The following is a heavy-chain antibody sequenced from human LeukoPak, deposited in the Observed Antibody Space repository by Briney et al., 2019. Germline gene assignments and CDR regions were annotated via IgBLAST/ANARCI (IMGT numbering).Heavy chain of an antibody. Sequence: ASVKVSCKASGYTFTSYGISWVRQAPGQGLEWMGWISAYNGNTNYAQKLQGRVTMTTDTSTSTAYMELRSLRSDDTAVYYCARVHNPGIAAAGTDFDYWGQGTLVTVSS. J-gene: IGHJ4*02. CDR2: ISAYNGNT. CDR1: GYTFTSYG. CDR3: ARVHNPGIAAAGTDFDY. V-gene: IGHV1-18*01. D-gene: IGHD6-13*01.